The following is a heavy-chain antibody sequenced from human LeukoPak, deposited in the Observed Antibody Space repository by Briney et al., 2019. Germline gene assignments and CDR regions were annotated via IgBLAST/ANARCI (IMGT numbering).Heavy chain of an antibody. J-gene: IGHJ4*02. V-gene: IGHV4-61*01. Sequence: SETLSLTCTVSGGSVSSGSSYWSWIRQPPGKGLEWIGYIYYSGSTNYNPSLKSRVTISVDTSKNQFSLKLSSVTAADTAVYYCARQDQSYFDYWGQGTLVTVSS. CDR3: ARQDQSYFDY. D-gene: IGHD2-2*01. CDR2: IYYSGST. CDR1: GGSVSSGSSY.